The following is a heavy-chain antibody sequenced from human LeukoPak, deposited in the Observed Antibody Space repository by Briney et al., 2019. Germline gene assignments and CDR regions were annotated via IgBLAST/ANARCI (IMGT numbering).Heavy chain of an antibody. V-gene: IGHV3-23*01. CDR3: AREGPYYYDSSGYYRERDAFDI. CDR2: ISGSGGST. D-gene: IGHD3-22*01. J-gene: IGHJ3*02. Sequence: PGGSLRLSCAASGFTFSSYGMSWVRQAPGKGLEWVSSISGSGGSTYYADSVKGRFTISRDNAKNSLYLQMSSLRAEDTAVYYCAREGPYYYDSSGYYRERDAFDIWGQGTMVTVSS. CDR1: GFTFSSYG.